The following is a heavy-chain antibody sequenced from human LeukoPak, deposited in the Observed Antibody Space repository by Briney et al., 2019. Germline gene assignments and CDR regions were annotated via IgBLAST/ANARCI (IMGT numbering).Heavy chain of an antibody. CDR2: ISAYNGNT. J-gene: IGHJ4*02. Sequence: ASVKVSCKGSGYTFTNCGISWVRQAPGQGLEWMGWISAYNGNTNYAQKLQGRVTMTTDTSTSTAYMELRSLRSDDTAVYYCARDDSSGWYSDYWGQGTLVTVSS. V-gene: IGHV1-18*01. D-gene: IGHD6-19*01. CDR1: GYTFTNCG. CDR3: ARDDSSGWYSDY.